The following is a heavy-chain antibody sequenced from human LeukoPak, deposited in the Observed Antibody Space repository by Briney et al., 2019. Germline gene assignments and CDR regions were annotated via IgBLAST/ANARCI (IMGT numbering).Heavy chain of an antibody. CDR2: IYTSGST. J-gene: IGHJ4*02. Sequence: SETLSLTCTVSGGSISSYYWSWIRQPTGKALEWIGYIYTSGSTNYNPSLKSRVTISVDTSKNQFSLKLSSVTAADTAVYYCARFRRVKYYFDYWGQGTLVTVSS. V-gene: IGHV4-4*09. CDR3: ARFRRVKYYFDY. CDR1: GGSISSYY.